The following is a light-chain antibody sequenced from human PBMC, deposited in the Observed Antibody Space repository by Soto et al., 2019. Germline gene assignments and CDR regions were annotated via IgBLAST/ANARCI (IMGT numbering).Light chain of an antibody. V-gene: IGKV3-20*01. CDR1: QSVSGDY. CDR2: ATS. J-gene: IGKJ1*01. Sequence: VLTQSPGTLSLSAGQRATLSCRASQSVSGDYIAWYQQKSGQAPRLLIYATSSRATGIPDRFTGSGSGTDFTLTITTLEPEDFAVYYCQQYGSSPRTFGLGTKVDIK. CDR3: QQYGSSPRT.